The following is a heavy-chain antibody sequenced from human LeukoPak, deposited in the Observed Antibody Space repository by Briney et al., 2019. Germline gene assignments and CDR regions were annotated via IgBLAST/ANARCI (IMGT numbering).Heavy chain of an antibody. D-gene: IGHD1-26*01. V-gene: IGHV3-23*01. CDR2: ISGSGGST. CDR1: GFTFSSYA. CDR3: AIVGATLSDY. Sequence: GGSLRLSCAASGFTFSSYAMSWVRQAPRKGLEWVSAISGSGGSTYYADSGKGRFSISRDNAKNTLYLQMNSLRAEVTAVYYCAIVGATLSDYWGQGTLVTVSS. J-gene: IGHJ4*02.